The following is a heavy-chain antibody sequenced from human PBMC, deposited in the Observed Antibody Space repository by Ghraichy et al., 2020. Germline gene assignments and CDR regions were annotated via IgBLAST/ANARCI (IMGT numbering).Heavy chain of an antibody. V-gene: IGHV3-30*18. CDR3: AKEGSRFFLAENWFDP. CDR1: GFTFSNYG. CDR2: ISYDGSNK. D-gene: IGHD2-2*01. Sequence: GGSLRLSCAASGFTFSNYGMHWVRQAPGKGLEWVAVISYDGSNKYYADSVKGRFIISRDNSKNTLYLQMNSLRAEDTAVYHCAKEGSRFFLAENWFDPWGQGTLVTVSS. J-gene: IGHJ5*02.